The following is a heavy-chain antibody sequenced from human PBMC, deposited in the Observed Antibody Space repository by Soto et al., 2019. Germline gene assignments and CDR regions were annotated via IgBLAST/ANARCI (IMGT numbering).Heavy chain of an antibody. V-gene: IGHV3-30*18. Sequence: QVQLVESGGGVVQPGRYLRLSCAASGFTFSSYGMHWVRQAPGKGLEWVAVISYDGSNKYYADSVKGRFTISRDNSKNTLYLQMNSLRAEDTAVYYCAKDHDLEYYYYGMDVWGQGTTVTVSS. CDR2: ISYDGSNK. J-gene: IGHJ6*02. D-gene: IGHD1-1*01. CDR3: AKDHDLEYYYYGMDV. CDR1: GFTFSSYG.